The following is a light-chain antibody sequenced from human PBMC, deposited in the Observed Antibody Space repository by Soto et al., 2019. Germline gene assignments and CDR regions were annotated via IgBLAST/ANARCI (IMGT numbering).Light chain of an antibody. CDR3: CAYAGNSIYV. V-gene: IGLV2-23*01. CDR2: EGS. CDR1: SXYVGTYNL. Sequence: QSALTQPASVSGSPGQSITISCTATSXYVGTYNLVSWYQQHPGKAPKLMIYEGSKRPSGVSNRFSGSKSGNTASLTISGLQAEDEADYYCCAYAGNSIYVFGSGTKVTVL. J-gene: IGLJ1*01.